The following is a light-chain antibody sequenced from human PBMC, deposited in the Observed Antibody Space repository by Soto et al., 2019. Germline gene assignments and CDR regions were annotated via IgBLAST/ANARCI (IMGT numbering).Light chain of an antibody. CDR3: SEWDDSLRGRG. Sequence: QSVLTQPPSASGTPGQTVTISCSGSSFNIGFNYVYWYQQLPGMAPKLLIHSNDERPSGVPDRFSGYKSGTSASLAISGLRSEDEADYYCSEWDDSLRGRGFGTGTXV. CDR2: SND. J-gene: IGLJ1*01. CDR1: SFNIGFNY. V-gene: IGLV1-47*02.